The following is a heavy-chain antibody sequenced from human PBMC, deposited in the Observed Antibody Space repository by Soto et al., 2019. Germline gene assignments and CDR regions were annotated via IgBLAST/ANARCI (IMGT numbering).Heavy chain of an antibody. Sequence: EVQLLESGGGLVQPGGSLRLYCIASGFTFSNYAMIWVRQAPGKGPERVASIEIGARATYYGDPVTGRFTISRDDSQNALYLQMNSLRAEDTAVYFCAKGNGGYVDHWGQGSLVTVSS. CDR1: GFTFSNYA. CDR3: AKGNGGYVDH. J-gene: IGHJ4*02. V-gene: IGHV3-23*03. D-gene: IGHD3-16*01. CDR2: IEIGARAT.